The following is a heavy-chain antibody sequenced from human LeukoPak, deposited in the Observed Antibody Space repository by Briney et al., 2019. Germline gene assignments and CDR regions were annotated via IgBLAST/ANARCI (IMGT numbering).Heavy chain of an antibody. V-gene: IGHV1-24*01. D-gene: IGHD5-24*01. Sequence: ASVKVSCKVSGYTLTELSMHWVRLAPGKGLEWMGGFDPEDGETIYAQKFQGRVTMTEDTSTDTAYMELSSLRSEDTAVYYCATDLMDTGGYKTFDYWGQGTLVTVSS. CDR1: GYTLTELS. CDR2: FDPEDGET. CDR3: ATDLMDTGGYKTFDY. J-gene: IGHJ4*02.